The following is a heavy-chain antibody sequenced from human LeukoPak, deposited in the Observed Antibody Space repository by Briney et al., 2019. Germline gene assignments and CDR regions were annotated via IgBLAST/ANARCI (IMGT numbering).Heavy chain of an antibody. D-gene: IGHD6-6*01. Sequence: GESLKISCKGSGYSFTSYWIGWVRQKPGKGLEWVGLIYPGDSDTRYSPSFQGQVTISADKSISTAYLQWSSLKASDTAMYYCARHLKYSSSAGVNWFDPWGQGTLVTVSS. V-gene: IGHV5-51*01. CDR1: GYSFTSYW. CDR3: ARHLKYSSSAGVNWFDP. J-gene: IGHJ5*02. CDR2: IYPGDSDT.